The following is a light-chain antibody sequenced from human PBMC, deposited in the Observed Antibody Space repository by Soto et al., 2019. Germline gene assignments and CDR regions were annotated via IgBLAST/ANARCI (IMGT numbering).Light chain of an antibody. CDR2: GAS. J-gene: IGKJ5*01. Sequence: EIVLTQYPATLSLSPGERATLSCRASQSVSNNYLAWYQQKPGQAPRLLIYGASSRATGIPDRISGSGSGTDFTLTISRLEPEDFAVYYCQQYGSSPITFGQGTRLEIK. CDR3: QQYGSSPIT. V-gene: IGKV3-20*01. CDR1: QSVSNNY.